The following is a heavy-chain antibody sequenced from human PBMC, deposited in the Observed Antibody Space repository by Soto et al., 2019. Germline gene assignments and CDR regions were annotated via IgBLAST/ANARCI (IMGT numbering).Heavy chain of an antibody. Sequence: SETLSPTCAVSGGSSSSSDWWGWVRQPPGKGLEWIGEIYHSGSTNYNPSLKSRVTIPVDKSKNQFSLKLSSVTAADTAVYYCARGAMVRGVMRWFDPWGQGTLVTVSS. J-gene: IGHJ5*02. V-gene: IGHV4-4*02. D-gene: IGHD3-10*01. CDR1: GGSSSSSDW. CDR2: IYHSGST. CDR3: ARGAMVRGVMRWFDP.